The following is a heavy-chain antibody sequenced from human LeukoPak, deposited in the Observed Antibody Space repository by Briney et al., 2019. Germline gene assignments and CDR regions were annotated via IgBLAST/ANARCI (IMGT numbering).Heavy chain of an antibody. CDR1: GGSFSGYY. D-gene: IGHD5-18*01. CDR3: ARGLVDTAIVLLINWFDP. J-gene: IGHJ5*02. Sequence: SETLSLTCAVYGGSFSGYYWSWIRQPPGKGLEWIGEINHSGSTNYNPSLKSRVTISVDTSKNQFSLKLSSVTAADTAVYYCARGLVDTAIVLLINWFDPWGQGTLVTVSS. CDR2: INHSGST. V-gene: IGHV4-34*01.